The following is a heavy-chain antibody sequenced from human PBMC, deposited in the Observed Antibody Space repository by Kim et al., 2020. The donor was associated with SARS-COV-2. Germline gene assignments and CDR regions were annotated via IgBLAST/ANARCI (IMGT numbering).Heavy chain of an antibody. Sequence: ASVKVSCKTSGFTFTSYDINWVRQATGQGLEWMGYMKPSSGYTGYAQKFQGRVTMTRDTSISTAYMELSSLTSEDTAMYYCALEFRRVDYLGQGTLVTVS. CDR3: ALEFRRVDY. CDR1: GFTFTSYD. J-gene: IGHJ4*02. D-gene: IGHD3-10*01. V-gene: IGHV1-8*01. CDR2: MKPSSGYT.